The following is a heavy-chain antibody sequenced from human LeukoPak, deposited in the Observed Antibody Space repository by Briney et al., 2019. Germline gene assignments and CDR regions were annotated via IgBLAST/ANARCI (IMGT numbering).Heavy chain of an antibody. CDR2: INQGGSVK. CDR3: ARVGYSGWNLEY. D-gene: IGHD5-12*01. CDR1: GFTFRSYW. V-gene: IGHV3-7*01. Sequence: PGGSLRLSCAASGFTFRSYWMSWVRRAPGKGLEWLANINQGGSVKYYVDSVKGRFTISRDDAKNSLYVQMNSLRDEDTAVYYCARVGYSGWNLEYWGQGTLVTVSS. J-gene: IGHJ4*02.